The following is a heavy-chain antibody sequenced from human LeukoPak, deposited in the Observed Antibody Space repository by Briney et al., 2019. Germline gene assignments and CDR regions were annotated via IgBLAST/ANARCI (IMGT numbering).Heavy chain of an antibody. V-gene: IGHV3-21*01. Sequence: GGSLRLSCAASGFTFSSYSMNGVRQAPGKGLEWVSSISSSSSYIYYADSVKGRFTISRDNAKNSLYLQMNSLRAEDTAVYYCARLFIAVAGTPFDIWGQGTMVTVSS. CDR1: GFTFSSYS. J-gene: IGHJ3*02. CDR2: ISSSSSYI. D-gene: IGHD6-19*01. CDR3: ARLFIAVAGTPFDI.